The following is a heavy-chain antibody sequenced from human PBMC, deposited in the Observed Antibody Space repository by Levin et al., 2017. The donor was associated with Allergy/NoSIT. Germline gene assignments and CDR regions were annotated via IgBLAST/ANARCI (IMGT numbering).Heavy chain of an antibody. J-gene: IGHJ4*02. CDR3: ARALDQWLVFDY. CDR1: GYTFIGYY. CDR2: INPNSGVT. Sequence: ASVKVSCTASGYTFIGYYIHWVRQAPGQGLEWMGWINPNSGVTDYAQKFQGRVTMTRDTSIRTAYMELNNLRSDDTAVYYCARALDQWLVFDYWGQGPLVTVSS. D-gene: IGHD6-19*01. V-gene: IGHV1-2*02.